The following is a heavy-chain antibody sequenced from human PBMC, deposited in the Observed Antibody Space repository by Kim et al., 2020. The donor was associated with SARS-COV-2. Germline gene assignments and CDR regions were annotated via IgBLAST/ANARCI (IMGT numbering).Heavy chain of an antibody. CDR2: IDPSDSYT. D-gene: IGHD2-2*01. CDR1: GYSFTSYW. Sequence: GESLKISCKGSGYSFTSYWISWVRQMPGKGLEWMGRIDPSDSYTNYSPSFQGHVTISADKSISTAYLQWSSLKASDTAMYYCARHLYCSSTSCYEGYYYYYYGMDVWGQGTTVTVSS. J-gene: IGHJ6*02. V-gene: IGHV5-10-1*01. CDR3: ARHLYCSSTSCYEGYYYYYYGMDV.